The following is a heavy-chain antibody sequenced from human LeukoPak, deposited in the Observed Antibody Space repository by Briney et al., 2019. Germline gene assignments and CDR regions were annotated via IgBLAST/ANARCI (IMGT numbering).Heavy chain of an antibody. D-gene: IGHD5-18*01. CDR2: IYYSGNT. V-gene: IGHV4-39*01. J-gene: IGHJ6*03. Sequence: SETLSLTCIVSGGSMSRSSYYWAWIRQPPGKQLVWIGTIYYSGNTYYNPSLASRVTISVDTSKNQFSLKLTSVIAADTAVYYCARHSGYSYGYAYYYYYMDVWGKGTTVTVSS. CDR1: GGSMSRSSYY. CDR3: ARHSGYSYGYAYYYYYMDV.